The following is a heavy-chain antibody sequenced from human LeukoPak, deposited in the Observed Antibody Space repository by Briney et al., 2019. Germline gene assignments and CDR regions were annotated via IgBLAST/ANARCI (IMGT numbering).Heavy chain of an antibody. Sequence: PLETLSLTCTVSGGSISSSNYYWGWIRQPPGKGLEWIGYIYKSENTNYNPSLKSRVTISGDTSKNEFSLKLTSVTAADTAEYYCVIGEGWQPDYWGQGTLVTVSS. CDR2: IYKSENT. CDR1: GGSISSSNYY. CDR3: VIGEGWQPDY. D-gene: IGHD5-24*01. J-gene: IGHJ4*01. V-gene: IGHV4-61*05.